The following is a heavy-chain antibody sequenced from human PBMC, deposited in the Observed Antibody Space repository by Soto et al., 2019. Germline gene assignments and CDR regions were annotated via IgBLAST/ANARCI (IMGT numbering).Heavy chain of an antibody. V-gene: IGHV3-23*01. CDR2: ISANGQGI. J-gene: IGHJ4*02. CDR3: VKDRNYPRDQFHY. CDR1: GFTFSTYA. Sequence: GGSLRLSCAASGFTFSTYALSWVRQAPGKGLEWVSAISANGQGIYYADSVRGRFTISRDNSKNTIFLHMDSLRAEDTAVYYCVKDRNYPRDQFHYWGQGTLVPVSS. D-gene: IGHD1-7*01.